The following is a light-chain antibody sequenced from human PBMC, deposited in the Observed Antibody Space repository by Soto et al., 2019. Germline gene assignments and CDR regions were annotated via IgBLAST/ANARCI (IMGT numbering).Light chain of an antibody. CDR2: SNY. Sequence: QSALTQPPSASGTPGQRVTISCSGSSSNIGSNYVYWYQQFPGAAPKLLIYSNYQRPSGVPDRFSGSKSGASASLAISGLQSEDEADYYCAGWDDSLSGPVFGGGTKVTVL. J-gene: IGLJ3*02. CDR3: AGWDDSLSGPV. CDR1: SSNIGSNY. V-gene: IGLV1-47*02.